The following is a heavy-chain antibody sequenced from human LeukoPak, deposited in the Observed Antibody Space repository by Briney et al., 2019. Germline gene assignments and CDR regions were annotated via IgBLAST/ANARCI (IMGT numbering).Heavy chain of an antibody. Sequence: PGGSLRLSCAASGFTISTYVMSWVRQAPGKGLEWVSGISDSGGTTYYADSVKGRFTISSDNSKNTLYLQMNSLRAEDTAVYYCAKHSYRVDSFTDYWGQGTLVTVSS. CDR2: ISDSGGTT. CDR1: GFTISTYV. J-gene: IGHJ4*02. V-gene: IGHV3-23*01. CDR3: AKHSYRVDSFTDY. D-gene: IGHD5-12*01.